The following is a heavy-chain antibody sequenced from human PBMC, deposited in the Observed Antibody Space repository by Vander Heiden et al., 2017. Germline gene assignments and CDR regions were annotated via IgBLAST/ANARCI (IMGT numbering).Heavy chain of an antibody. CDR2: ISGAGISI. V-gene: IGHV3-23*01. Sequence: EVQLLESGGGLVQPGGSLILSCTVSGFPLSSYAMSWVRQAPENGLEWVSGISGAGISIYYADSVKGRFTISRDNSKNTLYLQMNSLKVEDTALYFCAKDQWVQGPPTSFDMWGQGTRVTVSS. D-gene: IGHD3-10*01. J-gene: IGHJ3*02. CDR3: AKDQWVQGPPTSFDM. CDR1: GFPLSSYA.